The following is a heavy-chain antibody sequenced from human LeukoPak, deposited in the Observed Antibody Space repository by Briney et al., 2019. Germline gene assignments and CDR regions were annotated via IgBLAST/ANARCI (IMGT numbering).Heavy chain of an antibody. Sequence: PSETLSLTCTVSGVSMNYYFWNWIRQPAGEGLQWIGRIHSSGTTNYNPSLKSRVTMSVDTSKNQFSLKLSSVTAADTAVYYCARDFDWFDPWGQGTLVTVSS. CDR1: GVSMNYYF. CDR3: ARDFDWFDP. CDR2: IHSSGTT. V-gene: IGHV4-4*07. J-gene: IGHJ5*02. D-gene: IGHD3-3*01.